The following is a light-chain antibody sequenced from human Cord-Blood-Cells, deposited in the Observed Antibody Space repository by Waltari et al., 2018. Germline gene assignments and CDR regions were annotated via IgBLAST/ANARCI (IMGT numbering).Light chain of an antibody. CDR2: GAS. CDR1: QSVSSSY. Sequence: DIVFMQSPAPLSLSVAARATVPCRASQSVSSSYLAWYQQKPGQAPRLLIYGASSRATGIPDRFSGSGSGTDFTLTISRLEPEDFAVYYCQQYGSSPRITFGQGTRLEIK. J-gene: IGKJ5*01. CDR3: QQYGSSPRIT. V-gene: IGKV3-20*01.